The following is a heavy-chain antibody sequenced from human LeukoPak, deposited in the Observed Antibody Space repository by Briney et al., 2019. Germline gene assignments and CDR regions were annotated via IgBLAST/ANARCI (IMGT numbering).Heavy chain of an antibody. CDR2: ISAYNGNT. V-gene: IGHV1-18*01. CDR3: ARAPMVRGANADCYDL. Sequence: ASVKVSCKASGYTFINYGISWVRQAPGQGLEWMGWISAYNGNTNYAQKLQGRVTMTTDTSTSTAYMELRSLRSDDTAVYYCARAPMVRGANADCYDLWGRGTLVTVSS. D-gene: IGHD3-10*01. J-gene: IGHJ2*01. CDR1: GYTFINYG.